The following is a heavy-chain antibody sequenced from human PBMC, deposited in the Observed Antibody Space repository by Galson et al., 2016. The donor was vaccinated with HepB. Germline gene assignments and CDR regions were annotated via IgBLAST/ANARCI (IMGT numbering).Heavy chain of an antibody. D-gene: IGHD6-19*01. CDR1: GHSISTTTYD. CDR3: ATGIAVAGKYYYHYMDV. Sequence: TLSLTCNVSGHSISTTTYDWGWIRQPPGGGLEWIGSLYYTDGNTYYNPSLESRVTISVDTSKNQLSLRLSSVTAADTAVYYCATGIAVAGKYYYHYMDVWGKGTPVTVSS. J-gene: IGHJ6*03. CDR2: LYYTDGNT. V-gene: IGHV4-39*01.